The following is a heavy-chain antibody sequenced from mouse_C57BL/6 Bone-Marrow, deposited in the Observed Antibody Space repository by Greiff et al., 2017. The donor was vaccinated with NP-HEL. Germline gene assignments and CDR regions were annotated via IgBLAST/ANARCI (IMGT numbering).Heavy chain of an antibody. V-gene: IGHV1-82*01. CDR2: IYPGDGDT. J-gene: IGHJ4*01. CDR1: GYAFSSSW. D-gene: IGHD1-1*01. Sequence: VQVMESGPELVKPGASVKISCKASGYAFSSSWMNWVKQRPGKGLEWIGRIYPGDGDTNYNGKFKGKATLTADKSSSTAYMQLSSLTSEDSAVYFCARSHYGSSYEAMDYWGQGTSVTVSS. CDR3: ARSHYGSSYEAMDY.